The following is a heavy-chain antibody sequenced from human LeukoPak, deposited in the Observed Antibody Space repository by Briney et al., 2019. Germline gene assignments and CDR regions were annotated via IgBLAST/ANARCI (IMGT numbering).Heavy chain of an antibody. V-gene: IGHV4-34*01. D-gene: IGHD2-15*01. J-gene: IGHJ3*01. CDR2: INESETT. CDR1: GGSFSGYS. CDR3: VRHSPLVAATVAFDF. Sequence: SETLSLTCAVYGGSFSGYSWSWIRQPPGEGREWIGEINESETTNYKSSLKSRVTISVDTSKRQLSLKPTSVTAADTAVYYCVRHSPLVAATVAFDFWGQGTMITVSS.